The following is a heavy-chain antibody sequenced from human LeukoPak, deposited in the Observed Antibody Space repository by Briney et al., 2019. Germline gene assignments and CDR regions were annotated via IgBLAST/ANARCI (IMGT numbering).Heavy chain of an antibody. CDR3: ARIGVVPAALSYYYYYMDV. V-gene: IGHV4-34*01. CDR1: GGSFSGYY. J-gene: IGHJ6*03. Sequence: PSETLSLTCAVYGGSFSGYYWSWIRQPPGKGLEWIGEINHSGSTNYNPSLKSRVTVSVDTSKNQSSLKLSSVTAADTAVYYCARIGVVPAALSYYYYYMDVWGKGTTVTVSS. CDR2: INHSGST. D-gene: IGHD2-2*01.